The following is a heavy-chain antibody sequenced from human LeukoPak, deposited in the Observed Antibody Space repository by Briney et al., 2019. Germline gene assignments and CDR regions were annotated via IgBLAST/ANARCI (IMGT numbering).Heavy chain of an antibody. J-gene: IGHJ5*02. CDR2: INWNGGRT. V-gene: IGHV3-20*04. CDR1: GFTFDDYG. Sequence: PGGSLRLSCAAPGFTFDDYGMSWVRQAPGKGLEWGSGINWNGGRTGYADSVKGRFTISRDNAKNSLYLQMNSLRAEDTALYYCARDRVGFLEWFHSFDPWGQGTLVTVSS. D-gene: IGHD3-3*01. CDR3: ARDRVGFLEWFHSFDP.